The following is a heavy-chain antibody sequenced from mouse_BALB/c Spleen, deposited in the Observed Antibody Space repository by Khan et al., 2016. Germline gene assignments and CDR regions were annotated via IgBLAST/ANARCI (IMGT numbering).Heavy chain of an antibody. CDR3: ARGIYYVNSWYFDV. D-gene: IGHD1-1*01. Sequence: EVQLQESGPDLVKPSQSLSLTCTVTGYSITSIYSWHWIRQFPGNKLEWMDYIHSSGSTNYNPSLKSRISITRDTSKNQFFLQLNSVTTEDTATYYYARGIYYVNSWYFDVWGAGTTVTVSS. CDR1: GYSITSIYS. J-gene: IGHJ1*01. V-gene: IGHV3-1*02. CDR2: IHSSGST.